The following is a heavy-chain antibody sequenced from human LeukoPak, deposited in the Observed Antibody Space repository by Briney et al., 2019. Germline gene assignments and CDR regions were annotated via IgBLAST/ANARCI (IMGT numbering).Heavy chain of an antibody. D-gene: IGHD3-22*01. J-gene: IGHJ4*02. CDR3: ARDNSGAPGWTYYYDSSGYSLGYFDY. CDR2: ISSSSSYI. Sequence: GGSLRLSCAASGFTLSSYSMNWVRQAPGKGLEWVSSISSSSSYIYYADSVKGRFTISRDNAKNSLYLQMNSLRAEDTAVYYCARDNSGAPGWTYYYDSSGYSLGYFDYWGQGTLVTVSS. V-gene: IGHV3-21*01. CDR1: GFTLSSYS.